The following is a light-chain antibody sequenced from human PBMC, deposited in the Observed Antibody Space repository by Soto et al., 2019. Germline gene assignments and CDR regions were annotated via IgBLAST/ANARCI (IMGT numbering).Light chain of an antibody. CDR3: SSYAGSNNYV. J-gene: IGLJ7*01. CDR1: SSDIADYDY. Sequence: QSVLTQPPSASGSPGQSVTVSCTGTSSDIADYDYVSWYQQHPGKAPKLMIYEVTKRPSGVPDRFSGSKSGNTASLTVSGLQAEDEADYYCSSYAGSNNYVFGTGTQLTVL. V-gene: IGLV2-8*01. CDR2: EVT.